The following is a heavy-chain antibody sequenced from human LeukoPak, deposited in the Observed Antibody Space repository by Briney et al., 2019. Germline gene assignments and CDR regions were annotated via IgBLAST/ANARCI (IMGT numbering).Heavy chain of an antibody. V-gene: IGHV1-69*06. Sequence: GASVKVSCKASGGTFSSYAISWVRQAPGQGLEWMGGIIPIFGTANYAQKFQGRVTITADKSTSTAYMELSSLRSEDTAVYYCARCPPLIVGATFRAFDIWGQGTMVTVSS. J-gene: IGHJ3*02. CDR2: IIPIFGTA. CDR3: ARCPPLIVGATFRAFDI. CDR1: GGTFSSYA. D-gene: IGHD1-26*01.